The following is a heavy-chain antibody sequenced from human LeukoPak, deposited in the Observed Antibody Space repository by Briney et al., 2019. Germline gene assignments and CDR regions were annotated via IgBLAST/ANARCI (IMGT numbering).Heavy chain of an antibody. Sequence: ASVKVSCKASGYTFTSYGISWVRQAPGQGLEWMGWMNPNSGNTGYAQKFQGRVTMTRNTSISTAYMELSSLRSEDTAVYYCARGRRYSSGLRSLWYWGQGTLVTVSS. J-gene: IGHJ4*02. CDR3: ARGRRYSSGLRSLWY. D-gene: IGHD6-19*01. V-gene: IGHV1-8*02. CDR2: MNPNSGNT. CDR1: GYTFTSYG.